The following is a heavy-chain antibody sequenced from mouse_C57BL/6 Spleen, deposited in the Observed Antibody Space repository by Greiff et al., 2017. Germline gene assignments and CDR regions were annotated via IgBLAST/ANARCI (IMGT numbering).Heavy chain of an antibody. CDR2: ISDGGSYT. J-gene: IGHJ3*01. CDR1: GFTFSSYA. D-gene: IGHD2-5*01. V-gene: IGHV5-4*01. CDR3: ARDSGYSNY. Sequence: EVKLQESGGGLVKPGGSLKLSCAASGFTFSSYAMSWVRQTPEKRLEWVATISDGGSYTYYPDNVKGRFSISRDNAKNNLYLQMSHLKSEDTAMYYCARDSGYSNYWGQGTLVTVSA.